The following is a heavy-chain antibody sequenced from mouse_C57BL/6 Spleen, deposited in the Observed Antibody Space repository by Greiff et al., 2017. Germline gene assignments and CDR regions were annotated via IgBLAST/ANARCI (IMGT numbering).Heavy chain of an antibody. D-gene: IGHD4-1*01. V-gene: IGHV1-26*01. CDR1: GYTFTDYC. CDR3: ARVRTGAGYFDV. Sequence: EVQLQQSGPELVKPGASVKISCKASGYTFTDYCMNWVKQRPGKSLEWIGDIYPDDGGTSYNEKFKGKATLTADKSSSTAYMELRGLTSEDSAVCYCARVRTGAGYFDVWGKGTTLTVSS. J-gene: IGHJ1*03. CDR2: IYPDDGGT.